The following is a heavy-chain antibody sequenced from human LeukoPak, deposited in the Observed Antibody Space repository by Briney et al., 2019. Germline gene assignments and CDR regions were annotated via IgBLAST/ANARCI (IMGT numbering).Heavy chain of an antibody. Sequence: SETLSLTCTVSGGSISSHYWSWIRQPPGKGLEWIGYIYYSGSTNYNPSLKSRVTISVDTSKNQFSLKLSSVTAADTAAYYCAREYSSSSGAFDIWGQGTMATVSS. CDR3: AREYSSSSGAFDI. V-gene: IGHV4-59*11. J-gene: IGHJ3*02. CDR1: GGSISSHY. CDR2: IYYSGST. D-gene: IGHD6-6*01.